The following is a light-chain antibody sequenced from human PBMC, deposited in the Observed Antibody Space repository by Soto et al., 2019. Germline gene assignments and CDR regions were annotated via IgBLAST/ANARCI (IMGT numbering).Light chain of an antibody. CDR3: QQHGQWPIT. Sequence: EIVMTQSPATLSVSPGERATHSCRASQSVNSNYLAWYQQKPGQAPRLLIYGISKRATDIPDRFSGCGSGTELTLTISSLQTEDFATYYCQQHGQWPITFGQGTRLEIK. V-gene: IGKV3D-15*01. CDR2: GIS. CDR1: QSVNSN. J-gene: IGKJ5*01.